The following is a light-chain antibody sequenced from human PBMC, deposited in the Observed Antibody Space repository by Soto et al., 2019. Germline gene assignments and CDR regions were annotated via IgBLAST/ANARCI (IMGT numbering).Light chain of an antibody. CDR2: DAS. CDR1: QSISSW. V-gene: IGKV1-5*01. CDR3: QQYENYWT. J-gene: IGKJ1*01. Sequence: DIQMTQSPSTLSATAGDRVTITCRASQSISSWLAWYQQKPGKAPKLLIYDASNLESGVPSRFSGSGSGTEFTLTISTLQPDDIATYYCQQYENYWTFGQGTKVEIK.